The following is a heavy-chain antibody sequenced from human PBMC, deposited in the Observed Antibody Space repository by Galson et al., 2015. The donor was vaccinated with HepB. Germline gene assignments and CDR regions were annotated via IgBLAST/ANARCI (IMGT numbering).Heavy chain of an antibody. J-gene: IGHJ4*02. V-gene: IGHV1-2*02. Sequence: SVKVSCKASGYTFTGYFLLWVRQAPGQGLEWMGCINHNSGDTRYAQSFQGRVTMTRDTSISTAYMELSRLTSDDTAMYFCARERSGTCNFDYWGQGTLVTVSS. CDR3: ARERSGTCNFDY. CDR2: INHNSGDT. CDR1: GYTFTGYF. D-gene: IGHD6-25*01.